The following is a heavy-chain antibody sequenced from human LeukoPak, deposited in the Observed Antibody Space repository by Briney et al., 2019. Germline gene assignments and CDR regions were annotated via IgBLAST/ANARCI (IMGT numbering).Heavy chain of an antibody. D-gene: IGHD2-2*01. Sequence: ASVKVSCKASGYTFTSYGISWVRQAPGHGLEWMGGIIPIFGTANYAQKFQGRVTITTDESTSTAYMELSSLRSEDTAVYYCATSTGPSGFDYWGQGTLVTVSS. CDR1: GYTFTSYG. CDR2: IIPIFGTA. CDR3: ATSTGPSGFDY. V-gene: IGHV1-69*05. J-gene: IGHJ4*02.